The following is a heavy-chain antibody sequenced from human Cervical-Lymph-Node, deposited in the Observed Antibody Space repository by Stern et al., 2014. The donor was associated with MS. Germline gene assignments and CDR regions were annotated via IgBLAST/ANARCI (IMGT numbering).Heavy chain of an antibody. CDR2: IVPLHSTA. CDR3: ASVAQLWRSWFDP. CDR1: GVTSSRYV. D-gene: IGHD3-10*01. Sequence: QLVQSGAELKKPGSSVKVSCKASGVTSSRYVISWVRQAPGQGLEWMGGIVPLHSTANYAQKFQDRVTMSADKKTNTTYLEVKSLTSEDTAVYYCASVAQLWRSWFDPWGQGTLVTVSS. V-gene: IGHV1-69*06. J-gene: IGHJ5*02.